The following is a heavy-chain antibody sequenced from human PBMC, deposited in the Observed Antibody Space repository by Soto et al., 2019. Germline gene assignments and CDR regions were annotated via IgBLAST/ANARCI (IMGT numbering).Heavy chain of an antibody. CDR2: IYYSGST. J-gene: IGHJ6*02. V-gene: IGHV4-39*01. CDR1: GGSISSSSYY. Sequence: QLQLQESGPGLVKPSETLSLTCTVSGGSISSSSYYWGWIRQPPGKGLEWIGSIYYSGSTYYNPSIKSRVTISVDTSKNQFSLKLSSVTAADTAVYYCAGSILRPPGYYYYYYGMDVWGQGTTVTVSS. CDR3: AGSILRPPGYYYYYYGMDV. D-gene: IGHD3-10*01.